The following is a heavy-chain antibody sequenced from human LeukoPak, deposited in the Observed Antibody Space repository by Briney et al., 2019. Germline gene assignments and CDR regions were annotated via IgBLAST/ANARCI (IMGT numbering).Heavy chain of an antibody. Sequence: ASVKVSCKASGYTFTSYGISWVRQAPGQGLEWMGWISAYNGNTNYAQKLQGRVTMTTDTSTNTAYMELRSLRSDDTAVYYCARLGLPWIQLWPSKDTLYGMDVWGQGTTVTVSS. J-gene: IGHJ6*02. CDR3: ARLGLPWIQLWPSKDTLYGMDV. V-gene: IGHV1-18*01. CDR1: GYTFTSYG. CDR2: ISAYNGNT. D-gene: IGHD5-18*01.